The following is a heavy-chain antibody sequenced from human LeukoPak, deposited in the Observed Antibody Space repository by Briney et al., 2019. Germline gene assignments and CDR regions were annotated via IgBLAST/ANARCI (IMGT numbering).Heavy chain of an antibody. CDR3: ARSIGDIVATISLGHDNWFDP. CDR2: IFYSGRT. CDR1: GGSISSNSYY. V-gene: IGHV4-39*01. Sequence: SETLSLTCTVSGGSISSNSYYWGWIRQPPGKGLEWIGNIFYSGRTYYTPSLKSRVTISIDTSKNQCSLRLNSVTAADTAVYYCARSIGDIVATISLGHDNWFDPWGQGTLVTVSS. D-gene: IGHD5-12*01. J-gene: IGHJ5*02.